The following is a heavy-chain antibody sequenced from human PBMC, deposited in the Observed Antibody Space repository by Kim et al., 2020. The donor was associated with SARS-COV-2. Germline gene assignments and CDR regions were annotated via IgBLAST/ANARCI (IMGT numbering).Heavy chain of an antibody. V-gene: IGHV3-15*01. J-gene: IGHJ6*02. Sequence: VKGRFTISRDDSKNTLYLQMHSLKTEDTAVYYCTSYSISGYDYYYYGMDVWGQGTTVTVSS. CDR3: TSYSISGYDYYYYGMDV. D-gene: IGHD5-12*01.